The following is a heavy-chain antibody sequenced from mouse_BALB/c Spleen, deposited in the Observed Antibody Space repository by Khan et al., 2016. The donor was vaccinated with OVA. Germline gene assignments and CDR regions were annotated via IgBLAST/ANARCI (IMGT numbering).Heavy chain of an antibody. CDR2: IWSGGST. CDR3: ARREYLMSWFAY. CDR1: GFSLTSYG. V-gene: IGHV2-2*02. Sequence: QIQLVQSGPGLVQPSQSLSITCTVSGFSLTSYGVHWVRQSPGKGLEWLGVIWSGGSTDYNAAFISRLSISKDNSKSQVFFKMNSLQANDTAIYYCARREYLMSWFAYWGQGTLVTVSA. J-gene: IGHJ3*01.